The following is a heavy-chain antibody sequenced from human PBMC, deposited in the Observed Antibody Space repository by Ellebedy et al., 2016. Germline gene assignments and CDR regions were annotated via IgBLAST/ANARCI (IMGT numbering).Heavy chain of an antibody. V-gene: IGHV3-30*04. CDR1: GFTFSTYV. CDR2: ISSDGSTQ. Sequence: GESLRLSCAASGFTFSTYVMHWVRQAPGKGLEWVSVISSDGSTQHYPDFVKGRFTISRDNSKNTLYLQMNSLTAEDTAVYYCARQSNAYDYYFDYWGQGTLVTVSS. D-gene: IGHD5-12*01. J-gene: IGHJ4*02. CDR3: ARQSNAYDYYFDY.